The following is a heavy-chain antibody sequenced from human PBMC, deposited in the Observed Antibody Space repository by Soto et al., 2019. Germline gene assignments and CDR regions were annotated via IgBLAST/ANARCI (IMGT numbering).Heavy chain of an antibody. CDR3: ARDLPPVDY. J-gene: IGHJ4*02. CDR1: GYTFSSYF. V-gene: IGHV1-18*01. Sequence: QVQLVQSGAEVKKPGASVKVSCKASGYTFSSYFISWVRQAPGQGLEWMGWISAYNGNTNYAQNLQGRVTMTTDTARRTAYMERRSLRSDDTAVYYCARDLPPVDYWGQGTLVTVSS. CDR2: ISAYNGNT.